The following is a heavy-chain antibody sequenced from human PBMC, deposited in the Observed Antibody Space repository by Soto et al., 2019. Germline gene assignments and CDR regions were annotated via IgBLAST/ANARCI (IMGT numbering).Heavy chain of an antibody. J-gene: IGHJ4*02. CDR3: ASDLNYSGYDHHSAGY. Sequence: SETLSLTCAVYGGSFSGYYWSWIRQPPGKGLEWIGEINHSGSTNYNPSLKSRVTISVDTSKNQFFLKLSSVTAADTAVYYCASDLNYSGYDHHSAGYWGQGTLVTVSS. D-gene: IGHD5-12*01. V-gene: IGHV4-34*01. CDR1: GGSFSGYY. CDR2: INHSGST.